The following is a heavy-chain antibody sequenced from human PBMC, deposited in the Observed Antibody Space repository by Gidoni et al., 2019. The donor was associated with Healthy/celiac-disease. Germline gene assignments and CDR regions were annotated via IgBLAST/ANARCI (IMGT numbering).Heavy chain of an antibody. V-gene: IGHV4-34*01. CDR2: INHSGST. D-gene: IGHD3-10*01. CDR3: ARTGNYPDY. CDR1: GGSFSGYY. J-gene: IGHJ4*02. Sequence: QVQLQQWGAGLLKPSETLSITCAVYGGSFSGYYWSWIRQPPGKGLEWIGEINHSGSTNYNPSLKSRVTISVDTSKNQFSLKLSSVTAADTAVYYCARTGNYPDYWGQGTLVTVSS.